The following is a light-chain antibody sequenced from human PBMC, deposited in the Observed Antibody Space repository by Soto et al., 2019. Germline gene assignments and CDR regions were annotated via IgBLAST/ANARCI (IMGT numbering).Light chain of an antibody. CDR3: QQSYSTPPWT. CDR1: QSISSY. V-gene: IGKV1-39*01. Sequence: DIQMTQSPSSLSASVGDRVTITCRASQSISSYLKWLQQKPGRAPPILIYDASTLESRVPSRFSGSGSGTDFTLTIISLQPEDFATYYCQQSYSTPPWTFGQGTKVDIK. CDR2: DAS. J-gene: IGKJ1*01.